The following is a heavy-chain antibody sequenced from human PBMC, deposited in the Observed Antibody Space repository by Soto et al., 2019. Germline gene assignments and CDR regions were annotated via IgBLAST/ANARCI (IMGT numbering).Heavy chain of an antibody. CDR2: ISPYNDNT. CDR1: GYTFISYG. Sequence: VQLVQSGAEVKKPGASVKVSCKTSGYTFISYGLSWVRQAPGLGLEWMGWISPYNDNTNYAQKIHGRVTMTTDTSTRTAYMELRSLRSDDSAVYYCARDGFYAGQGRYSDGYSSPRFYGMDVW. D-gene: IGHD5-18*01. J-gene: IGHJ6*01. CDR3: ARDGFYAGQGRYSDGYSSPRFYGMDV. V-gene: IGHV1-18*01.